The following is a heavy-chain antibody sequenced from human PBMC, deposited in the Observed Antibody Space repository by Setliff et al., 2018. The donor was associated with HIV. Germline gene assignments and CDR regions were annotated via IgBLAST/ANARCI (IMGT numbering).Heavy chain of an antibody. V-gene: IGHV4-34*10. CDR3: ARGLSFYDPGGFDY. CDR2: INHSGST. D-gene: IGHD3-22*01. J-gene: IGHJ4*02. Sequence: PSETLSLTCAVYGGSFNGYYWSWIRQPPGKGLEWIGEINHSGSTNYNPSLKSRVTMSVDTSKNQFSLKLSSVTAADTAVYYCARGLSFYDPGGFDYWGQGTLVTVSS. CDR1: GGSFNGYY.